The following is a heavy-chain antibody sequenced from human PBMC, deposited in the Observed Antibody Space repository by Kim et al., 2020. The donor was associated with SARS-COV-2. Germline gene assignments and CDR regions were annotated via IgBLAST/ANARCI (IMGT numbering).Heavy chain of an antibody. V-gene: IGHV4-61*01. CDR1: GGSVSSGSYY. CDR2: IYYSGST. Sequence: SETLSLTCTVSGGSVSSGSYYWNWIRQPPGKGLEWIGYIYYSGSTNYNPSLKSRVTISLDTSKNQFSLELTSVTAADTAIYYCARDKYEGFDPWGQGTLVTVSS. J-gene: IGHJ5*02. D-gene: IGHD3-3*01. CDR3: ARDKYEGFDP.